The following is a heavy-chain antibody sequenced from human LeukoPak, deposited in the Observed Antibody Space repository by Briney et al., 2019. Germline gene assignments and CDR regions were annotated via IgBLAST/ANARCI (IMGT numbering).Heavy chain of an antibody. Sequence: GESLKISCKGSGYSFTSYWIGWVRQMPGKGLEWMGIIYPGDSDTRYSPSFQGQVTISADKSISTAYLQWSSLKASDTAMYYCARLGGSTSTAARPGYYWGQGTLVTVSS. V-gene: IGHV5-51*01. CDR1: GYSFTSYW. D-gene: IGHD6-6*01. J-gene: IGHJ4*02. CDR3: ARLGGSTSTAARPGYY. CDR2: IYPGDSDT.